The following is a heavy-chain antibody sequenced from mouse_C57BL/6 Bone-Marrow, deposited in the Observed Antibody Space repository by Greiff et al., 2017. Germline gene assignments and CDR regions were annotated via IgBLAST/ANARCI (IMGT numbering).Heavy chain of an antibody. D-gene: IGHD4-1*01. J-gene: IGHJ1*03. V-gene: IGHV1-52*01. Sequence: QVQLQQPGAELVRPGSSVKLSCTASGFTFTSYWMHWVKQRPIQGLEWIGNIDPSDSETHYNQKFKDKATLTVDKSSSTAYMQLSSLTSEDSAVYYCARSGGTMGYFDVWGTGTTVTVSS. CDR3: ARSGGTMGYFDV. CDR2: IDPSDSET. CDR1: GFTFTSYW.